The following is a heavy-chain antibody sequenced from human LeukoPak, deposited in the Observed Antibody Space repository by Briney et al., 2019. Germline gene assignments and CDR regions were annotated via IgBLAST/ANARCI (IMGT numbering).Heavy chain of an antibody. CDR2: ITNDGSST. CDR3: ARDLEVNPGLWASDYGMDV. CDR1: GLTFSSHW. Sequence: GGSLRLSCAASGLTFSSHWMHWVRQAPGKGLVWVSRITNDGSSTTYADSAKGRFTISRDNSKNTLYLQMNSLRAEDTAVYYCARDLEVNPGLWASDYGMDVWGQGTTVTVSS. V-gene: IGHV3-74*01. J-gene: IGHJ6*02. D-gene: IGHD5-18*01.